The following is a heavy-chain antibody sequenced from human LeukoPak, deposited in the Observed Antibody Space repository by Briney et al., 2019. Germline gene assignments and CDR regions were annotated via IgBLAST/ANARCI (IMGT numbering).Heavy chain of an antibody. CDR2: ISGSGGST. CDR3: ARDLAWGAFDY. Sequence: GGSLRLSCAASGFTFSSYGMSWVRQAPGKGLERVSAISGSGGSTYYADSVKGRFTISRDDSKNTLSLQMNGLRVGDTAVYHCARDLAWGAFDYWGQGTLVTVSS. D-gene: IGHD7-27*01. V-gene: IGHV3-23*01. J-gene: IGHJ4*02. CDR1: GFTFSSYG.